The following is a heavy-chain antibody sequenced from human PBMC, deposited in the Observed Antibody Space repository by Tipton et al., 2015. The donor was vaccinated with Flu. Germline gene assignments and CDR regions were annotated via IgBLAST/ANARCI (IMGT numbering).Heavy chain of an antibody. CDR3: VRRDYSNYVSEPKNWFDS. V-gene: IGHV4-38-2*01. Sequence: TLSLTCSVSGGSIGSDYYWGWIRQPPGKGLEWIGNIHRSGHTYSNPSLKSRVAISIDTSRNQFSLKLSSLTAADTAVYFCVRRDYSNYVSEPKNWFDSWGQGTLVTVSS. D-gene: IGHD4-11*01. J-gene: IGHJ5*01. CDR2: IHRSGHT. CDR1: GGSIGSDYY.